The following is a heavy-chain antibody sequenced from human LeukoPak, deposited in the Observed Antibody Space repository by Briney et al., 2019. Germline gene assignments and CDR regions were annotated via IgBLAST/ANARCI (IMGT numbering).Heavy chain of an antibody. CDR2: INPNSGGT. V-gene: IGHV1-2*02. Sequence: ASVKVSCKASGYTFTGYYMHWVRQAPGQGLEWMGWINPNSGGTNYAQKFQGRVTMTRDTSISTAYMELSRLRSDDTAVYYCARDLDYYGSGSYYNWGQGTLVTVSS. J-gene: IGHJ4*02. D-gene: IGHD3-10*01. CDR1: GYTFTGYY. CDR3: ARDLDYYGSGSYYN.